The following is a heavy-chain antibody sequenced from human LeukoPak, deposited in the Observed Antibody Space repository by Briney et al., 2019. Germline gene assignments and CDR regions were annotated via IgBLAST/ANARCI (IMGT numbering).Heavy chain of an antibody. V-gene: IGHV1-69*13. Sequence: GASVKVSCKASGGTFSSYAISWVRQAPGQGLEWMGGIIPIFGTANYAQKFQGRVTITADESTSTAYMELSSLRSEDTAVYYCARDREADDFWSGYYTNYYYYMDVWGKGTTVTVSS. J-gene: IGHJ6*03. CDR3: ARDREADDFWSGYYTNYYYYMDV. CDR1: GGTFSSYA. D-gene: IGHD3-3*01. CDR2: IIPIFGTA.